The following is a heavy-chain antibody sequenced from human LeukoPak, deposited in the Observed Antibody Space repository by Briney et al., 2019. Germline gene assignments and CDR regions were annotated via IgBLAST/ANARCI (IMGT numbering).Heavy chain of an antibody. CDR1: GFTFSSYG. V-gene: IGHV3-30*02. D-gene: IGHD2-2*01. J-gene: IGHJ6*03. CDR2: IRYDGSNK. CDR3: AKSSPRYCSSTSCYYMDV. Sequence: PGGSLRLSCAASGFTFSSYGMHWVRLAPGKGLEWVAFIRYDGSNKYYADSVKGRFTISRDNSKNTLYLQMNSLRAEDTAVYYCAKSSPRYCSSTSCYYMDVWGKGTTVTVSS.